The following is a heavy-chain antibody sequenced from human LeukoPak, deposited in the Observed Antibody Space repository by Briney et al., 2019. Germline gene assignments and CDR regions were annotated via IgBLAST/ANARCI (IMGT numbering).Heavy chain of an antibody. Sequence: SETLSLTCTVSGGSISSYYWSWIRQPPGKGLEWIGYIYYSGSTNYNPSLTSRVTISVDTSKNQFSLKLSSVTAADTAVYYCARLRWLSDAFDIWGQGTMVTVSS. J-gene: IGHJ3*02. CDR3: ARLRWLSDAFDI. CDR2: IYYSGST. CDR1: GGSISSYY. D-gene: IGHD4-23*01. V-gene: IGHV4-59*08.